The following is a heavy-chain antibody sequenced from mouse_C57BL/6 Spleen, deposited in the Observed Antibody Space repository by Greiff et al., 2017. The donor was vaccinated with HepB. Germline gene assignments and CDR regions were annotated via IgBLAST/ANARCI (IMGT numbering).Heavy chain of an antibody. V-gene: IGHV1-64*01. Sequence: VQLQQPGAELVKPGASVKLSCKASGYTFTSYWMHWVKQRPGQGLEWIGMIHPNSGSTNYNEKFKSKATLTVDKSSSTAYIQLSSLTSEDSAVYYCARAYYGSSWFAYWGQGTLVTVSA. CDR1: GYTFTSYW. D-gene: IGHD1-1*01. J-gene: IGHJ3*01. CDR2: IHPNSGST. CDR3: ARAYYGSSWFAY.